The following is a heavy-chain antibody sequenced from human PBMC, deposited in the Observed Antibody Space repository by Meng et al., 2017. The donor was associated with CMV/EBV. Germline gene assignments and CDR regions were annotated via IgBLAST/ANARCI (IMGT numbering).Heavy chain of an antibody. CDR1: GFTFSSYS. CDR3: ARDQWEHYFDF. V-gene: IGHV3-74*01. J-gene: IGHJ4*02. CDR2: IRFDGGEI. D-gene: IGHD1-26*01. Sequence: GESLKISCAASGFTFSSYSMHWVRQAPGKGLVWVSHIRFDGGEINYADSVKGRFSISRDNAKNTVYLQMNSLRVEDTGVYYCARDQWEHYFDFWGQGALVTVSS.